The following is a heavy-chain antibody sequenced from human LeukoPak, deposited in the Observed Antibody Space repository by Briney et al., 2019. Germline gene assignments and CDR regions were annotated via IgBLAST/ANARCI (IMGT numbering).Heavy chain of an antibody. D-gene: IGHD3-9*01. CDR1: GFTFSSYW. CDR2: IKQDGSEK. CDR3: AKDLTILTTYYYYYMDV. V-gene: IGHV3-7*03. Sequence: GGSLRLPCAASGFTFSSYWMSWVRQAPGKGLEWVANIKQDGSEKYYVDSVKGRFTISRDNAKNSLYLQMNSLRAEDTAVYYCAKDLTILTTYYYYYMDVWGKGTTVTVSS. J-gene: IGHJ6*03.